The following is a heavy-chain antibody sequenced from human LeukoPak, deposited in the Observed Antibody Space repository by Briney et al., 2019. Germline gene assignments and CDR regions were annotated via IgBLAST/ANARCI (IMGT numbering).Heavy chain of an antibody. CDR1: GFTFDDYA. CDR3: ARGARKNLVGVTWKAFDI. D-gene: IGHD1-26*01. J-gene: IGHJ3*02. Sequence: PGGSLRLSCAASGFTFDDYAMHWVRQAPGKGLEWVSGITWNSDNIEYADSVKGRFTFSRDNAKNSLYLQMNSLRAEDTAIYYCARGARKNLVGVTWKAFDIWGQGTMVTVSS. V-gene: IGHV3-9*01. CDR2: ITWNSDNI.